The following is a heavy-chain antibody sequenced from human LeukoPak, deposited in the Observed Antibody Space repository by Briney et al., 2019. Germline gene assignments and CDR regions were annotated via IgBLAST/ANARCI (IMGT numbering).Heavy chain of an antibody. J-gene: IGHJ6*03. D-gene: IGHD6-13*01. V-gene: IGHV3-20*04. CDR1: GFIFDDYG. CDR2: INWNGGSP. CDR3: AKDSSAGGSSWYDYYFYYMDV. Sequence: SGGSLRLSCAASGFIFDDYGMSWVRQAPGKGLEWVSGINWNGGSPGYADSVKGRFTISRDNSRNSLYLQMNSLRTEDTAFYYCAKDSSAGGSSWYDYYFYYMDVWGKGTTVTVSS.